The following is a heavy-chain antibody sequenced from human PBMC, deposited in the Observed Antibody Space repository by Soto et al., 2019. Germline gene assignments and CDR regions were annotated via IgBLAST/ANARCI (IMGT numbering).Heavy chain of an antibody. J-gene: IGHJ6*02. CDR1: GGSISSGDYF. CDR2: ISSIGST. D-gene: IGHD3-9*01. CDR3: ARGLVIRPYYYHGMDV. V-gene: IGHV4-30-4*01. Sequence: QVQLQESGPGLVKPSQTLSLTCTVSGGSISSGDYFWSWIRQSPGKGLEWIGYISSIGSTYYNPSLKSRVLGSRDTAQEPVSLKLGPGTNPGTGGDYCARGLVIRPYYYHGMDVWGQGTTVTVSS.